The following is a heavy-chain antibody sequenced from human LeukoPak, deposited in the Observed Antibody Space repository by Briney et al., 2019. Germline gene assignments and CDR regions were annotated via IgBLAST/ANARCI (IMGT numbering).Heavy chain of an antibody. CDR3: AKDLLSGTEHY. D-gene: IGHD1-14*01. CDR1: GFTFSSYG. Sequence: SGGSLRLSCAASGFTFSSYGMHWVRQAPGKGLEWVAVISYDGSNKYYADSVKGRFTISRDNSKNTLYLQMNSLRAEDTAVYYCAKDLLSGTEHYWGQGTLVTVSS. V-gene: IGHV3-30*18. CDR2: ISYDGSNK. J-gene: IGHJ4*02.